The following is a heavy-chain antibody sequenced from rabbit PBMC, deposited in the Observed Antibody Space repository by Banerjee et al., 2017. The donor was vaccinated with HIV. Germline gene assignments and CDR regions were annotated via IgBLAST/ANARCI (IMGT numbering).Heavy chain of an antibody. D-gene: IGHD1-1*01. CDR2: IYTSSGST. V-gene: IGHV1S43*01. Sequence: QEQLEESGGDLVKPGASLTLTCTASGIDFSSYYYICWVRQAPGKGLEWIACIYTSSGSTDYASWVKGRFTISLDNAQNTVPLQMTNLTAADTATYFWARDYSSSHYFNLWGPGTLVTVS. J-gene: IGHJ4*01. CDR3: ARDYSSSHYFNL. CDR1: GIDFSSYYY.